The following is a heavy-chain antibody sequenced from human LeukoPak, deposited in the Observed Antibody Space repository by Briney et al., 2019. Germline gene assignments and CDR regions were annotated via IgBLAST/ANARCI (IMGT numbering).Heavy chain of an antibody. CDR2: ISYSGDT. D-gene: IGHD6-19*01. Sequence: PSETLSLTCSVSGGSVGSNYWSWVRQPPGKGLEWTGYISYSGDTKYNPSLKSRLSMSVDTSKNQCSLMLTSVTAADTAVYYCARGSGWYPHWGQGTLVTVSS. CDR1: GGSVGSNY. V-gene: IGHV4-59*02. J-gene: IGHJ1*01. CDR3: ARGSGWYPH.